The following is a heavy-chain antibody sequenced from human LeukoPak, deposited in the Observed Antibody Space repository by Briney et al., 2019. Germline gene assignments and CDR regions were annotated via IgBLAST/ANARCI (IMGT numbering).Heavy chain of an antibody. D-gene: IGHD3/OR15-3a*01. V-gene: IGHV4-34*01. CDR2: INRGGDT. CDR3: ARGRGTGSYFHD. Sequence: SETLSLTCAVYGGSFSGYYWVWIRHPPGQGLEWIGEINRGGDTNYNPFLKSRATISIDTSRNYFSLKLSSVTAADTAVYYCARGRGTGSYFHDWGQGTLVTVSS. CDR1: GGSFSGYY. J-gene: IGHJ4*03.